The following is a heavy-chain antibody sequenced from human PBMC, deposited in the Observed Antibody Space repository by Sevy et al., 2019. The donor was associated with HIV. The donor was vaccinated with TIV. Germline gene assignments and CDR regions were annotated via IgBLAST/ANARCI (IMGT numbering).Heavy chain of an antibody. D-gene: IGHD6-19*01. V-gene: IGHV4-31*03. Sequence: SETLSLTCTVSGGSINSNNYYWTWIRQHPGKGLEWIGYIYYSGNTYYNPSLKSRLTISIDKSKNQFSLRLSSVTAAVTAVYYCAIDHGYSNGWFPYYYYHGMDVWGQGTTVTVSS. CDR1: GGSINSNNYY. CDR3: AIDHGYSNGWFPYYYYHGMDV. J-gene: IGHJ6*02. CDR2: IYYSGNT.